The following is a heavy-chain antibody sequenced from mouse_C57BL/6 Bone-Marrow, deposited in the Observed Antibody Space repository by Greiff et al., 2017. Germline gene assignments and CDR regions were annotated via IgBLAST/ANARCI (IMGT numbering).Heavy chain of an antibody. J-gene: IGHJ2*01. V-gene: IGHV14-4*01. CDR2: IDPENGDT. CDR3: TRPYYGSSPNYFDY. CDR1: GFNIKDDY. D-gene: IGHD1-1*01. Sequence: EVQLQQSGAELVRPGASVKLSCTASGFNIKDDYMHWVKQRPEQGLEWIGWIDPENGDTEYASKFQGKATITADTSSTTAYLQLSSLTSEDTAVYYCTRPYYGSSPNYFDYWGQGTTLTVSS.